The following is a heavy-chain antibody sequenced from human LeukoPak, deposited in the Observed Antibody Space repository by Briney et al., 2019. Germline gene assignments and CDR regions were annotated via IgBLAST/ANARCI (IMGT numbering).Heavy chain of an antibody. CDR3: ARVFQGYSSSFDY. CDR2: IYHSGST. V-gene: IGHV4-38-2*02. D-gene: IGHD6-13*01. CDR1: GYSISSGYY. J-gene: IGHJ4*02. Sequence: SETLSLTCTVSGYSISSGYYWGWIRQPPGKGLEWIGSIYHSGSTYYNPSLKSRVTISVDKSKNQFSLKLSSVTAADTAVYYCARVFQGYSSSFDYWGQGTLVTVSS.